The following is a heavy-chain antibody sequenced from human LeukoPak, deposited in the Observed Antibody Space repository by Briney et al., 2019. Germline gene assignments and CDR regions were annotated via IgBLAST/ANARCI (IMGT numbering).Heavy chain of an antibody. J-gene: IGHJ3*02. Sequence: GESLKISCKGSGYSFTSYWIGWVRQMPGKGLEWMGIIYPGDSDSKYSRSFQGQVTTSADKSINTAYLQWSSLKASDTAMYYCARRLGGADVFDIWGQGTMVTVSS. CDR2: IYPGDSDS. CDR3: ARRLGGADVFDI. CDR1: GYSFTSYW. V-gene: IGHV5-51*01. D-gene: IGHD3-16*01.